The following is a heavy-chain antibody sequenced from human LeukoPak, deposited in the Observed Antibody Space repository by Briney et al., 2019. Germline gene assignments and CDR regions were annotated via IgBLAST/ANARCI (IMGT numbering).Heavy chain of an antibody. CDR3: ARDHYDYVWGSYRALDY. J-gene: IGHJ4*02. V-gene: IGHV3-30-3*01. D-gene: IGHD3-16*02. CDR1: GFTFSSYA. CDR2: ISYDGSNK. Sequence: PGGSLRLSCAASGFTFSSYAMHWVRQAPGKGLEWVAVISYDGSNKYYADSVKGRFTISRDNSKNTLYLQMNSLRAEDTAVYYCARDHYDYVWGSYRALDYWGQGTLVTVSS.